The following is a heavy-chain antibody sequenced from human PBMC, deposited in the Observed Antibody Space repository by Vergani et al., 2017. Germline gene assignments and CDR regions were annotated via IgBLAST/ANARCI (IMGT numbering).Heavy chain of an antibody. D-gene: IGHD6-13*01. CDR2: IHNRGKT. Sequence: QVRLEESGPGLVKPSETLSLTCSVSGYSIGSGFYWAWIRQSPGEGLQWLTSIHNRGKTYHNPSLKSRVSVSLDTSKNRFSLNLTSVTATDTAVYYCARENTASSWPLDYWGQGALVTVSS. CDR3: ARENTASSWPLDY. V-gene: IGHV4-38-2*02. J-gene: IGHJ4*02. CDR1: GYSIGSGFY.